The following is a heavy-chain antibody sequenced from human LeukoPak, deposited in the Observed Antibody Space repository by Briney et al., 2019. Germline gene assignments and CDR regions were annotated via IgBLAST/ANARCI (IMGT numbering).Heavy chain of an antibody. D-gene: IGHD1-26*01. CDR3: VKDRGGSPFYGMDV. CDR2: ISGSGGAGT. V-gene: IGHV3-23*01. Sequence: VGSLRLSCAVSGFTFSSYAVSRVPQAPGKGLECVSTISGSGGAGTYYAESVKGRFSVSRDNSRNTLYLPMNSLRAEDTAVYYCVKDRGGSPFYGMDVWGQGTTVTVSS. J-gene: IGHJ6*02. CDR1: GFTFSSYA.